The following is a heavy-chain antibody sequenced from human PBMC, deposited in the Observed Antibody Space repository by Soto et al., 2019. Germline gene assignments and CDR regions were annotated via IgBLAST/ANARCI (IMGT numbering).Heavy chain of an antibody. J-gene: IGHJ4*02. CDR2: ISSSGSTI. Sequence: GESLKISCAASGFTFSDYYMSWIRQAPGKGLEWVSYISSSGSTIYYADSVKGRFTISRDNAKNSLYLQMNSLRAEDTVVYYCARDSGDMYYDFWSGYQYIDYWGQGTLVTVSS. D-gene: IGHD3-3*01. V-gene: IGHV3-11*01. CDR3: ARDSGDMYYDFWSGYQYIDY. CDR1: GFTFSDYY.